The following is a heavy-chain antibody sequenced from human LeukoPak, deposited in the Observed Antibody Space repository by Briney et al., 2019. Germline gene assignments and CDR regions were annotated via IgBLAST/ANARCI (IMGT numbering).Heavy chain of an antibody. CDR2: IYYSGST. J-gene: IGHJ6*02. D-gene: IGHD5-12*01. CDR1: GGSISSSSYY. V-gene: IGHV4-39*01. Sequence: SETLSLTCTVSGGSISSSSYYWGWIRQPPGKGLEWIGSIYYSGSTYYNPSLKSRVTISVDTSKNQFSLKLSSVTAADTAVYYCARQTGYGQKDYYYYGMDVWGQGTTVTVSS. CDR3: ARQTGYGQKDYYYYGMDV.